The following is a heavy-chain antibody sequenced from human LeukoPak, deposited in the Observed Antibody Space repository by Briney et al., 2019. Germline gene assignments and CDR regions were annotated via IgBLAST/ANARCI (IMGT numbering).Heavy chain of an antibody. J-gene: IGHJ4*02. V-gene: IGHV4-61*02. CDR2: IYTSGST. CDR1: GGSISSGSYY. Sequence: SETLSLTCTVAGGSISSGSYYWGWIRQPAGKGLEWIGRIYTSGSTNYNPSLKSRVTISVDTSKNQFSLKLSSVTAADTAVYYCAREEGSSSWYGGGNYWGQGTLVTVSS. D-gene: IGHD6-13*01. CDR3: AREEGSSSWYGGGNY.